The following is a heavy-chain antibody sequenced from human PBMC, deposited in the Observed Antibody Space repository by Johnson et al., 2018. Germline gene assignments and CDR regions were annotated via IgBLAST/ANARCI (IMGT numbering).Heavy chain of an antibody. Sequence: VQLQESGGGLVQXGGSXKVXCAASGFTLSGSALHWVRQASGKGLEWVGRIRSKADNSATAYAASVQGRFTISRDDSRNTALLQMNSLRAEDTALYYCVKFARPGRVSTVLSDPAFDAWGQGTMVTVSS. CDR3: VKFARPGRVSTVLSDPAFDA. V-gene: IGHV3-73*02. D-gene: IGHD1-1*01. CDR1: GFTLSGSA. J-gene: IGHJ3*01. CDR2: IRSKADNSAT.